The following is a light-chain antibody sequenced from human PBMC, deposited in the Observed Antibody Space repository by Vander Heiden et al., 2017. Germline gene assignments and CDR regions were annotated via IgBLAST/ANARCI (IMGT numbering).Light chain of an antibody. V-gene: IGKV1-39*01. CDR2: AAS. J-gene: IGKJ1*01. CDR1: QSISSY. CDR3: QQSYSTPWT. Sequence: DIQMTQSPSSLSASVGDRVTITCRASQSISSYLNWYQQKPGKAPKLLIYAASSLQSGVPSRFSGSGSGTDFTLTIRRLQPEDFATYYCQQSYSTPWTFGQGTKVDI.